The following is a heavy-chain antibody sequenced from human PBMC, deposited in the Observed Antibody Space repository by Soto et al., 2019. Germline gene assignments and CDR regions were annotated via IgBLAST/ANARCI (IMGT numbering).Heavy chain of an antibody. Sequence: EVQLVESGGGLVQPGGSLRLSCAASGFTFSIYDIHWVRQATGKGLEWVSGIESAGATYYSDSVKGRFTISRDNAKNSLYLQMNSLRAEDTAVYYCARDAKSEYSRGAWGFGSWGQGALVTVSS. CDR2: IESAGAT. D-gene: IGHD4-4*01. CDR3: ARDAKSEYSRGAWGFGS. V-gene: IGHV3-13*01. J-gene: IGHJ4*02. CDR1: GFTFSIYD.